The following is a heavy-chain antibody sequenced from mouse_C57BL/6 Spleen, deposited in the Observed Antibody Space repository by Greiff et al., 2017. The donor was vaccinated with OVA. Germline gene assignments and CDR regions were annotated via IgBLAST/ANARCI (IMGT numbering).Heavy chain of an antibody. Sequence: VKLMESGAELVKPGASVKISCKASGYAFSSYWMNWVKQRPGKGLEWIGQIYPGDGDTNYNGKFKGKATLTADKSSSTAYMQLSSLTSEDSAVYFGARREGGALPNYFDYWGQGTTLTVSS. CDR3: ARREGGALPNYFDY. CDR1: GYAFSSYW. CDR2: IYPGDGDT. J-gene: IGHJ2*01. V-gene: IGHV1-80*01.